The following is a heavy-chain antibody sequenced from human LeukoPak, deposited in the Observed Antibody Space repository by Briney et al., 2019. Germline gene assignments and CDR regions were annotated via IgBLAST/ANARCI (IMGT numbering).Heavy chain of an antibody. D-gene: IGHD5-18*01. CDR1: GFTFSSYW. Sequence: GGSLRLSCAASGFTFSSYWMSWVRQAPGKGLEWVANIKQDGSEKYYVDSVKGRFTISRDNAKNSLYLQMNSLRAEDTAVYYCARASYSYGYSFDYWCQGTLVTVSS. V-gene: IGHV3-7*03. J-gene: IGHJ4*02. CDR3: ARASYSYGYSFDY. CDR2: IKQDGSEK.